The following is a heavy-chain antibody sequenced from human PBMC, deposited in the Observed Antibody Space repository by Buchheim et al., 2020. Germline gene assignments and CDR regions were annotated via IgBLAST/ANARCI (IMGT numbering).Heavy chain of an antibody. J-gene: IGHJ4*02. CDR3: AKRESYSWENYFGS. Sequence: EVQLLESGGSLVQPGGSLRLSCAASGFTFSSYAMSWVRQAPGRGLEWVSVISASGDSTYYADSVKGRFSISRDNSKNTLYLQMNSLRAEDTAVYFCAKRESYSWENYFGSWGQGTL. D-gene: IGHD1-26*01. CDR1: GFTFSSYA. V-gene: IGHV3-23*01. CDR2: ISASGDST.